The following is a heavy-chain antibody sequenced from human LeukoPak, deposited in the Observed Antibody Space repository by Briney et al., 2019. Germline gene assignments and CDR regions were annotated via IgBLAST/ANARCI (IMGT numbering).Heavy chain of an antibody. J-gene: IGHJ4*02. CDR2: IKQDGSEK. V-gene: IGHV3-7*05. Sequence: GGCLRLSCASSGFTLCSTYMSGVRQAPGQGLEWVANIKQDGSEKYYVDSVKGRFTISRDNAKNSLYLQMNSLRAEDTAVYYCARDRDSSSSFDYWGQGTLVTVSS. D-gene: IGHD6-6*01. CDR1: GFTLCSTY. CDR3: ARDRDSSSSFDY.